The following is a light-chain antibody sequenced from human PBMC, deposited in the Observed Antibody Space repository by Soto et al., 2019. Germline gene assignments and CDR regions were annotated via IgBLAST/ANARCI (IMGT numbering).Light chain of an antibody. CDR1: QNIGTY. Sequence: AIRMTQSPSSFSASTGDRVTITCRASQNIGTYLAWYQQIPGRAPKLLIFAASTLQRGVPSRFSGSGSGTDFTLTISCLQSEDFATYYCQQYYIYPPTFGGGTKVEIK. CDR2: AAS. CDR3: QQYYIYPPT. J-gene: IGKJ4*01. V-gene: IGKV1-8*01.